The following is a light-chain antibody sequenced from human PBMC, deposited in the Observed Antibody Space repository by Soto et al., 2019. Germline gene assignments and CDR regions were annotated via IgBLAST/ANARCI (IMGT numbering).Light chain of an antibody. V-gene: IGKV3D-11*01. CDR2: QTS. Sequence: EIVLTQAPSTLSVSPGDRATLSCRASQGIFYNLAWFQQRPGHPPRRLIYQTSLRASGIPARFSARGSGTDFTLTISYLKPADLALCSCPQRQIWCMTFGQGTQVDI. J-gene: IGKJ1*01. CDR3: PQRQIWCMT. CDR1: QGIFYN.